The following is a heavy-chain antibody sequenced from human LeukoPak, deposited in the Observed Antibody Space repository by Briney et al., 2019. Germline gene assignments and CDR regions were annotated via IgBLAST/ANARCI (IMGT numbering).Heavy chain of an antibody. Sequence: PSETLSLTCTVSSGSISSSGYYWGWIRQPPGKGLECIGIMSYSGSTYYNPSLKSRVTMSVDTSKNHFSLKLSSVAAADTAVYYCARQIYYDRSGYFYFNWGQGTLVTVSS. CDR2: MSYSGST. CDR3: ARQIYYDRSGYFYFN. V-gene: IGHV4-39*01. CDR1: SGSISSSGYY. D-gene: IGHD3-22*01. J-gene: IGHJ4*02.